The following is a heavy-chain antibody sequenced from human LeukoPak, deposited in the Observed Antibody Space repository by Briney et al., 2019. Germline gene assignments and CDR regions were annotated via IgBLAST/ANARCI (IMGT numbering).Heavy chain of an antibody. J-gene: IGHJ4*02. CDR3: AREGNPYSSSWYFFDY. V-gene: IGHV3-33*01. Sequence: GGSLRLSCAASGFTFSSYGMHWVRQAPGKGLEWVAVIWYDGSNKYYADSVKGRFTIPRDNSKNTLYLQMNSLRAEDTAVYYCAREGNPYSSSWYFFDYWGQGTLVTVSS. CDR2: IWYDGSNK. CDR1: GFTFSSYG. D-gene: IGHD6-13*01.